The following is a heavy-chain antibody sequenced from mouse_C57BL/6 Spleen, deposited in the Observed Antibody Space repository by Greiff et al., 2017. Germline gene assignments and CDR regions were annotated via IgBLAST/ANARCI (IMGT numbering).Heavy chain of an antibody. CDR3: ARPDGRSDWYVDF. Sequence: EVQRVESGGDLVKPGGSLKLSCAASGFTFSSYGMSWVRQTPDTRLEWVASISSGGSYTYYTDSVKGGYTISRDNAKNTLSLQMSSLKSEDTAMYYCARPDGRSDWYVDFWGTGTTVTVSS. J-gene: IGHJ1*03. CDR1: GFTFSSYG. V-gene: IGHV5-6*01. CDR2: ISSGGSYT.